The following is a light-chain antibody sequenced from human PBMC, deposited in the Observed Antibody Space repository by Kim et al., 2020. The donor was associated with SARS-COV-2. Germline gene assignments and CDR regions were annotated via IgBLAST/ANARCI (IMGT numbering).Light chain of an antibody. CDR3: SSYTGSNNFV. Sequence: QSALTQPPSASGSPGQSVTISCTGTSSDIGGYNSVSWYQQHPGKAPKLIIYEVSKRPSGVPDRFSGSKSGNRASLTVSGLQAEDEADYYCSSYTGSNNFVFGTGTKVTVL. CDR1: SSDIGGYNS. V-gene: IGLV2-8*01. CDR2: EVS. J-gene: IGLJ1*01.